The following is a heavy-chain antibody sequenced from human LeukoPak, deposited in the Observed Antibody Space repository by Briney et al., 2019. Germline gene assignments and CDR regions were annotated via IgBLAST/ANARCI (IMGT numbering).Heavy chain of an antibody. Sequence: GGSLRLSCAASGFTFSSNGMSWVRQAPGKGLEWVSAISGSGGSTYYADSVKGRFTISRDNSKNTLYLQMNSLKTEETAVYYCTSAFLVVVAAATPWGQGTLVTVSS. V-gene: IGHV3-23*01. J-gene: IGHJ4*02. D-gene: IGHD2-15*01. CDR2: ISGSGGST. CDR3: TSAFLVVVAAATP. CDR1: GFTFSSNG.